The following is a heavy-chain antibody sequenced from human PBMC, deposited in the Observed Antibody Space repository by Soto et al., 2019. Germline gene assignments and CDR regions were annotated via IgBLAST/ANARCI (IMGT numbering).Heavy chain of an antibody. J-gene: IGHJ6*03. CDR1: GFTFSSYA. CDR2: ISGSGGST. CDR3: AKLAYSGYDSPYNYMDV. Sequence: GGSLRLSCAASGFTFSSYAMSWVRQAPGKGLEWVSAISGSGGSTYYADSVKGRFTISRDNSKNTLYLQMNSLRAEDTAVYYCAKLAYSGYDSPYNYMDVSGKGTTVTVSS. V-gene: IGHV3-23*01. D-gene: IGHD5-12*01.